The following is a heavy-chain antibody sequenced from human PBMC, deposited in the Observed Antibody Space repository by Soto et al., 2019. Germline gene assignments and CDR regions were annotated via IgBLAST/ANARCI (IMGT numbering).Heavy chain of an antibody. V-gene: IGHV4-39*01. CDR1: GGSISSSSYY. J-gene: IGHJ1*01. Sequence: SETLSLTCTVSGGSISSSSYYWGWIRQPPGKGLEWIGSIYYSGSTYYNPSLKSRVTISVDTSKNQFSLKLSSVTAADTAVYYCVKYAVDRRGLHSYWAQGT. D-gene: IGHD2-2*01. CDR3: VKYAVDRRGLHSY. CDR2: IYYSGST.